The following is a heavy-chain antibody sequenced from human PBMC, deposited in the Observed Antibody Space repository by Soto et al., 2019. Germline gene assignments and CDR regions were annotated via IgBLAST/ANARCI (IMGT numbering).Heavy chain of an antibody. Sequence: HPGGALRVCCAASVFTFSSYAMSWVRQAPGKGLEWVSAISGSGCSTYYADSVKGRFTISRDNSKNTLYLQMNSLRAEDTAVYYCANPSRGYPPRAFDIWGQGTMVTVSS. CDR2: ISGSGCST. V-gene: IGHV3-23*01. J-gene: IGHJ3*02. CDR1: VFTFSSYA. D-gene: IGHD3-16*02. CDR3: ANPSRGYPPRAFDI.